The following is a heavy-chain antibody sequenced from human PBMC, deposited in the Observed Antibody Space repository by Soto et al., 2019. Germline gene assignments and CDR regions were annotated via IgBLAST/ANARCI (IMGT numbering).Heavy chain of an antibody. CDR1: GFSFSTYG. CDR2: ISNDGSNK. V-gene: IGHV3-30*18. J-gene: IGHJ4*01. Sequence: QVHLVESGGGVVQPGRSLRLSCAASGFSFSTYGMHWVRQAPGKGLERVAFISNDGSNKYYADSVKGRFTISRDNSKNTLYLQMNRLRAEDTAVYYCEKGFGNYWAFDYWGHGTLVTVSS. CDR3: EKGFGNYWAFDY. D-gene: IGHD1-26*01.